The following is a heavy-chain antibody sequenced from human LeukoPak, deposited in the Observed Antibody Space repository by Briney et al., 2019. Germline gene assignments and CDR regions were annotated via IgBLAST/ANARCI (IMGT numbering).Heavy chain of an antibody. CDR3: TTTVGPY. Sequence: PSETLSLTCAVYGGSFSGYYWSWIRQPPGKGLEWIGEINHSGSTNYNPSLKSRVTISVDTSKNQFSLKLSSVTAADTAVYYCTTTVGPYWGQGTLVTVSS. J-gene: IGHJ4*02. V-gene: IGHV4-34*01. CDR2: INHSGST. CDR1: GGSFSGYY. D-gene: IGHD4-11*01.